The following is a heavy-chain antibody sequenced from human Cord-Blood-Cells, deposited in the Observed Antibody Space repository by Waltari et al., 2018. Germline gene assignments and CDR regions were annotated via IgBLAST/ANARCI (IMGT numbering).Heavy chain of an antibody. Sequence: QLQLQESGPGLVKPSETLSLTCTVSGGSISSSSYYWGWIRQPPGKGLEWIGSIYYSGSTYYNPSLKSRVTISVDTSKNQFSLKLSSVTAADTAVYYCARFTIYNWNYYFDYWGQGTLVTVSS. CDR2: IYYSGST. D-gene: IGHD1-7*01. J-gene: IGHJ4*02. CDR3: ARFTIYNWNYYFDY. V-gene: IGHV4-39*01. CDR1: GGSISSSSYY.